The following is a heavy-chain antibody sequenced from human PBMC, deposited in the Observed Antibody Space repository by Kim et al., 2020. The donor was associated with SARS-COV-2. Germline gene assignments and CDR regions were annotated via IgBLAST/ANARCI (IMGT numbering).Heavy chain of an antibody. V-gene: IGHV4-59*13. D-gene: IGHD3-9*01. CDR2: IYYSGST. J-gene: IGHJ4*02. CDR1: GDSMNNYY. Sequence: SETLSLTCTVSGDSMNNYYWSWIRQPPGKALEWIGYIYYSGSTNYNPSLKSRVTISIDTSKNQFSLNLNSVTAADTAVYYCARCPPAIILGHLDYWGQGTLVTVSS. CDR3: ARCPPAIILGHLDY.